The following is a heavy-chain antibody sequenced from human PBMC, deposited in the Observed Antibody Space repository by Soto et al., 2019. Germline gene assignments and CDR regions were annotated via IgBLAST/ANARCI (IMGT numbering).Heavy chain of an antibody. J-gene: IGHJ5*02. CDR1: GYTFTGYY. CDR3: ARSPTYYDILNGYYLGNWFDP. CDR2: INPNSGGT. V-gene: IGHV1-2*02. D-gene: IGHD3-9*01. Sequence: ASVKVSCKASGYTFTGYYMHWVRQAPGQGLEWMGWINPNSGGTNYAQKFQGRVTMTRDTSISTAYMELSRLRSDDTAVYYCARSPTYYDILNGYYLGNWFDPWGQGTLVTVSS.